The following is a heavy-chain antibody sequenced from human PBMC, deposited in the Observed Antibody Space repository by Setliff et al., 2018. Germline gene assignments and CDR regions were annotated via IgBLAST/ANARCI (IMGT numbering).Heavy chain of an antibody. Sequence: SETLSLTCAVYGGSFSGYYWSWIRQPPGKGLEWIGEINHSGSTNYSPSLKSRVTMFVDTSKNQFSLMLYSVTAADTAIYYCARYDSSGYSENYYFDYWGQGTLVTVSS. CDR3: ARYDSSGYSENYYFDY. CDR1: GGSFSGYY. J-gene: IGHJ4*02. CDR2: INHSGST. V-gene: IGHV4-34*10. D-gene: IGHD3-22*01.